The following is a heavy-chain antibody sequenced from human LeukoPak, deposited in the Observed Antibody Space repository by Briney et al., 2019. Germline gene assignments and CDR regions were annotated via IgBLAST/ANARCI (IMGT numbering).Heavy chain of an antibody. V-gene: IGHV1-18*01. D-gene: IGHD3-10*01. CDR1: GYTFTSYG. J-gene: IGHJ2*01. Sequence: ASVKVSCKASGYTFTSYGISWVRQAPGQGLEWMGWISAYNGNTNYAQKLQGRVTMTTDTSTSTAYMELRSLRSDDTAVYYCARKGIPLDYYGSGSWYFDLRGRGTLVTVSS. CDR2: ISAYNGNT. CDR3: ARKGIPLDYYGSGSWYFDL.